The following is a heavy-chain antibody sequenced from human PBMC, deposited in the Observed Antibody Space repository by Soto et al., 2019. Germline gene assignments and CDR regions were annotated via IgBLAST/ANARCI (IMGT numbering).Heavy chain of an antibody. Sequence: KVSFKVSGYTLTELSMHWVRQAPGKGLEWMGGFDPEDGETIYAQKFQGRVTMTEETSTDTAYMELSRLRSEDTDVYYCATSQWLLRRGMDVWGQGTTVTVSS. V-gene: IGHV1-24*01. D-gene: IGHD3-22*01. CDR1: GYTLTELS. CDR2: FDPEDGET. J-gene: IGHJ6*02. CDR3: ATSQWLLRRGMDV.